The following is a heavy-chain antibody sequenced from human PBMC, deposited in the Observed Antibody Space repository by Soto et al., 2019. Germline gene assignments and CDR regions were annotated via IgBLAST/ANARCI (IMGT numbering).Heavy chain of an antibody. D-gene: IGHD5-18*01. Sequence: QVQLQESGPGLVKPSETLSLTCTVSGGSISSYYWSWIRQPPGKGLEWIGYIYYSGSTNYNPSLKSRVTISVDTSKNQFSLKLSSVTAADTAVYYCARGGGYSYGRPFDPWGQGTLVTVSS. CDR1: GGSISSYY. V-gene: IGHV4-59*01. CDR3: ARGGGYSYGRPFDP. J-gene: IGHJ5*02. CDR2: IYYSGST.